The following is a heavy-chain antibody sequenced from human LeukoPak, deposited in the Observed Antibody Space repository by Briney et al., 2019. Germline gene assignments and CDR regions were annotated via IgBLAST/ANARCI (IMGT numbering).Heavy chain of an antibody. CDR2: INPSGGST. J-gene: IGHJ4*02. CDR3: ARDLLWGVVVAAAHFDY. V-gene: IGHV1-46*01. D-gene: IGHD2-15*01. CDR1: GYTFTSYY. Sequence: ASVKVSCKASGYTFTSYYMHWVRQAPGQGLEWMGIINPSGGSTSYAQKFQGRVTMTRDTSTSTVYMELSSLRSEDTAVYYCARDLLWGVVVAAAHFDYWGQGTLVTVSS.